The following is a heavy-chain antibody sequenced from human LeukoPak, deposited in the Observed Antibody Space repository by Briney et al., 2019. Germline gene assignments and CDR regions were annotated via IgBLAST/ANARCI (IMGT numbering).Heavy chain of an antibody. J-gene: IGHJ1*01. CDR1: GGSISSNSYY. CDR2: IYYRATT. Sequence: SETLSLTCTVSGGSISSNSYYWGWIRQPPGKGLEWIGSIYYRATTYYGPPLKSRVTISIDTSKNQFSLKLNSVTAPDTAVYYCSRLVALAAGHTIYFLHWGQGTLVTVSS. CDR3: SRLVALAAGHTIYFLH. V-gene: IGHV4-39*01. D-gene: IGHD6-13*01.